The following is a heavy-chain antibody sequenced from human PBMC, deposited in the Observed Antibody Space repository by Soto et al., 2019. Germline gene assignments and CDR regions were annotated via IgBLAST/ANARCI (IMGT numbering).Heavy chain of an antibody. CDR3: ARAGGSGSYYRPTYYFDY. CDR2: INAGNGNT. CDR1: GYTFTSYA. V-gene: IGHV1-3*01. D-gene: IGHD3-10*01. J-gene: IGHJ4*02. Sequence: QVQLVQSGAEVKKPGASVKVSCKASGYTFTSYAMHWVRQAPGQRLEWMGWINAGNGNTKYSQKFQGRVTITRDTSASTVYMELSSLRSEDTAVYYCARAGGSGSYYRPTYYFDYWGQGTLVTVSS.